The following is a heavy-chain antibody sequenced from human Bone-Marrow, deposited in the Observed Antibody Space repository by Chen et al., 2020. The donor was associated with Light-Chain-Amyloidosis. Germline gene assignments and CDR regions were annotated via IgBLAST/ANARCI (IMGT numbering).Heavy chain of an antibody. V-gene: IGHV5-51*01. CDR2: IYPDDSDA. D-gene: IGHD5-12*01. Sequence: EVQLEQSGPEVKKPGESLKISCKGSGYTFPNYWIGWVGQMPGKGLEWMGVIYPDDSDARYSPFFEGQVTISADKSITTAYLQWRSLKASDTAMYYCARRRDGYNFDYWGQGTLVTVSS. CDR1: GYTFPNYW. J-gene: IGHJ4*02. CDR3: ARRRDGYNFDY.